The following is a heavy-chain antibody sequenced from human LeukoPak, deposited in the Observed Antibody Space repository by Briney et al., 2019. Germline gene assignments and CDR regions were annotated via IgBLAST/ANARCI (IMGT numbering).Heavy chain of an antibody. CDR3: AKTPYKNWNYPYYFDY. Sequence: GRSLRLSCAASGFTFDDYAMHWVRQAPGKGLEWVSGISWNSGSIGYADSVKGRFTISRDNAKNSLYLQMNSLRAADMALYYCAKTPYKNWNYPYYFDYWGQGTLVTVSS. J-gene: IGHJ4*02. CDR1: GFTFDDYA. D-gene: IGHD1-7*01. V-gene: IGHV3-9*03. CDR2: ISWNSGSI.